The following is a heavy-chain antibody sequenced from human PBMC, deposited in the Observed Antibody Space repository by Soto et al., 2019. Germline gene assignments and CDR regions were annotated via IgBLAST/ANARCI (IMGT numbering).Heavy chain of an antibody. J-gene: IGHJ2*01. Sequence: QLQLQEFGSGLVKPSQTLSLTWAVSGGSISSGGYSWSWIRQPPGKGLEWIGYIYHSGSTYYNPSLKSRVTISVDRSKNQFSLKLSSVTAADTAVYYCARTPAPWGRGTLVTVSS. CDR3: ARTPAP. CDR2: IYHSGST. V-gene: IGHV4-30-2*01. CDR1: GGSISSGGYS.